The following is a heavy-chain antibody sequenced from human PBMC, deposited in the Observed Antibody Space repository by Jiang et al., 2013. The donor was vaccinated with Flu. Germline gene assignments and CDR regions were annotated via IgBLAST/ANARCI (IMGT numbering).Heavy chain of an antibody. D-gene: IGHD2-15*01. J-gene: IGHJ4*02. Sequence: QLLESGGDLVQPGGSLRLSCAASGFTFSSYWMSWARQAPGKGLEWVANIKEDGSEKYYVDSVKGRFTISRDNAKNSLHLQMNSLRVEDTAVYYCARDWIQGYCSGGSCPLDYWGQGT. CDR1: GFTFSSYW. V-gene: IGHV3-7*01. CDR3: ARDWIQGYCSGGSCPLDY. CDR2: IKEDGSEK.